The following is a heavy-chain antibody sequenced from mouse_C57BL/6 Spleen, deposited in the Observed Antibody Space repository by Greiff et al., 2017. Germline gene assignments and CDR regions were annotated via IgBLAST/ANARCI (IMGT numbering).Heavy chain of an antibody. CDR3: ARARNWDGDFDV. Sequence: EVQLQESGPGLVKPSQSLSLTCSVTGYSITSGYYWNWIRQFPGNKLEWMGYISYDGSNNYNPSLKNRISITRDTSKNQFFLKLNSVTTEDTATYYCARARNWDGDFDVWGTGTTVTVSS. J-gene: IGHJ1*03. V-gene: IGHV3-6*01. D-gene: IGHD4-1*01. CDR2: ISYDGSN. CDR1: GYSITSGYY.